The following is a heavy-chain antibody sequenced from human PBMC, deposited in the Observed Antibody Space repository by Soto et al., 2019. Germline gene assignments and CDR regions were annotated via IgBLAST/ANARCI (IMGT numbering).Heavy chain of an antibody. CDR2: IRSKAYGGTT. V-gene: IGHV3-49*03. Sequence: GGSLRLSCTASGFTFGDYAMSWFRQAPGKGLEWVGFIRSKAYGGTTENAASVKGRFTISRDDSKSIAYLQMNSLKTEDTAVYYCTRETQLRFLEWLSNYYYMDVWGKGTTVTVSS. J-gene: IGHJ6*03. CDR3: TRETQLRFLEWLSNYYYMDV. CDR1: GFTFGDYA. D-gene: IGHD3-3*01.